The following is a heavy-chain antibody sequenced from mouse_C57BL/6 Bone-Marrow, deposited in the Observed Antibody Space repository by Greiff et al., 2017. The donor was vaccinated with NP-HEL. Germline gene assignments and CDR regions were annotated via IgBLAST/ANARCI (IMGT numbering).Heavy chain of an antibody. CDR2: INPSSGYT. CDR3: ARLLRGY. CDR1: GYTFTSYW. V-gene: IGHV1-7*01. J-gene: IGHJ2*01. D-gene: IGHD1-1*01. Sequence: VQLQQSGAELAKPGASVKLSCKASGYTFTSYWMHWVKQRPGQGLEWIGYINPSSGYTKYNQKFKGKSTLTVDKSSSTAYMQLSSLTSEDSAVYYCARLLRGYWGQGTTLTVSS.